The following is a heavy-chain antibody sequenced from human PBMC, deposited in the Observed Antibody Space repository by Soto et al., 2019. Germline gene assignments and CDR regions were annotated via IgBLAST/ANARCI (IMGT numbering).Heavy chain of an antibody. J-gene: IGHJ3*01. V-gene: IGHV3-7*01. CDR3: GTDQWGGALDL. Sequence: EVQVVESGGGLVQPGGSLRLSCAASDFTISPYWMTWVRQTPGQGLEFVANIKEDGSVRNYVDSVKGRFTISRDNAKKSLYLQMNSPRDEDTAVYYCGTDQWGGALDLWGQGTTVTVSS. D-gene: IGHD3-10*01. CDR2: IKEDGSVR. CDR1: DFTISPYW.